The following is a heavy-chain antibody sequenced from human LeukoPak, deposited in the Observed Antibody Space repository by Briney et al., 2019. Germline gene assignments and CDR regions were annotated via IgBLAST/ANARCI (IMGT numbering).Heavy chain of an antibody. CDR1: GFSFSSYS. D-gene: IGHD4-11*01. V-gene: IGHV3-7*01. CDR3: ARGYSNYYGYFNY. CDR2: IKQDGSEK. Sequence: GGSLRLSCADSGFSFSSYSMSWVRQAPGKGLEWVANIKQDGSEKYYVDSVKGRFTISGDNAKNSLYLHMNSLRAEDTAVYYCARGYSNYYGYFNYWGQGTLVTVSS. J-gene: IGHJ4*02.